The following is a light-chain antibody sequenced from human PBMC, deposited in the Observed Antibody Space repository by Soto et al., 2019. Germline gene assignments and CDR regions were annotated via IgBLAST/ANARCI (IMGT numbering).Light chain of an antibody. CDR2: GAS. J-gene: IGKJ1*01. CDR1: QRVSNSW. Sequence: EIVLTQSPGTLSLSPGERATLSCRASQRVSNSWIAWYQHKPGQAPRLLIYGASSRAAGIPDRFSGGGSGTDFTLTITRLEPDDSTVFYCQQYGSPPWTFGQGTKVEIK. CDR3: QQYGSPPWT. V-gene: IGKV3-20*01.